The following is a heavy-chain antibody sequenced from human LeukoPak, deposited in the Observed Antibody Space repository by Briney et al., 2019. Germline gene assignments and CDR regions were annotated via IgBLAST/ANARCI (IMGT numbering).Heavy chain of an antibody. CDR2: IIPILGIA. D-gene: IGHD3-9*01. J-gene: IGHJ6*02. V-gene: IGHV1-69*04. CDR3: ASSGLDYDILTGSQYYHGMDV. Sequence: ASVKVSCKASGGTFSSYAISWVRQAPGQGLEWMGRIIPILGIANYAQKFQGRVTITADKSTSTAYMELSSLRSEDTAVYYCASSGLDYDILTGSQYYHGMDVWGQGTTVTVSS. CDR1: GGTFSSYA.